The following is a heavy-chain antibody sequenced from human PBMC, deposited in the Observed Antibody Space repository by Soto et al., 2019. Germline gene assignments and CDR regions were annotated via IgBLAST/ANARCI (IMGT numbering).Heavy chain of an antibody. CDR1: SGSISTYY. Sequence: QVQLQESGPGLVKPSETLSLTCTVSSGSISTYYWSWIRQPPGKGLEWIGYIYYTGSTNYNPSLKSRVAISMDTPKNQFSLNLSSVRAADTAVYYCAGAPNWAYSDFWGLGTLVTVSS. CDR2: IYYTGST. J-gene: IGHJ4*02. D-gene: IGHD7-27*01. V-gene: IGHV4-59*01. CDR3: AGAPNWAYSDF.